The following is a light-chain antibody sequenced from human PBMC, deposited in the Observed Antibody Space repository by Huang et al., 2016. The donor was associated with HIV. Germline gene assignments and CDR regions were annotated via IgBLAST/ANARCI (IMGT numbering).Light chain of an antibody. Sequence: EIVLTQSPATLSLSPGERATLSCRASQSVNSYLAWYQQKPGQAPRLLIYDASNRATGIPARFSGSGSGTDVTLTISSLEPEDFAVYYCQQRSNWPPTFGGGTKVEIK. CDR3: QQRSNWPPT. V-gene: IGKV3-11*01. CDR1: QSVNSY. CDR2: DAS. J-gene: IGKJ4*01.